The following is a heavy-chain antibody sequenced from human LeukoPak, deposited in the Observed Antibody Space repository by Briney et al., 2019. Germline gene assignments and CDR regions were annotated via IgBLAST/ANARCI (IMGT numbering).Heavy chain of an antibody. Sequence: ASVKVSCKASGYTFTGYYMHWVRQAPGQGLEWMGWINPNSGGTNYAQKFQGWVTMTRNTSISTAYMELSSLRSEDTAVYYCARGSEWELLWIDYWGQGTLVTVSS. CDR1: GYTFTGYY. J-gene: IGHJ4*02. CDR2: INPNSGGT. V-gene: IGHV1-2*04. D-gene: IGHD1-26*01. CDR3: ARGSEWELLWIDY.